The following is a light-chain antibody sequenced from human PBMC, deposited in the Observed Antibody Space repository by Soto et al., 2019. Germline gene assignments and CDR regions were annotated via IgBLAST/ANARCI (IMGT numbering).Light chain of an antibody. V-gene: IGKV3-11*01. Sequence: EIVLTQSPATLSLSPGERATLSCRASQSVSSYLAWYQQKPGQAPRLLIYDASNRATGIPARFSGSESGTDITLTISSLEPEDFAVYYCQQRSNWPTFGQGTRLEIK. CDR2: DAS. CDR1: QSVSSY. CDR3: QQRSNWPT. J-gene: IGKJ5*01.